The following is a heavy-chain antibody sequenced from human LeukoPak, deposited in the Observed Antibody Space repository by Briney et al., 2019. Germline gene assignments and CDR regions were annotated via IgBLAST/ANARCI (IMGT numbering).Heavy chain of an antibody. CDR2: ITSNGGET. V-gene: IGHV3-64*02. CDR1: GFTFSTHA. CDR3: ASLSTGYYYDY. D-gene: IGHD3-22*01. J-gene: IGHJ4*02. Sequence: PGGSLRLSCAASGFTFSTHAMHWVRQAPGKGLEYVSAITSNGGETFYADSVKGRFTISRDNFKNTLSLQMGSLRPEDMAVYYCASLSTGYYYDYWGQGTLVTVSS.